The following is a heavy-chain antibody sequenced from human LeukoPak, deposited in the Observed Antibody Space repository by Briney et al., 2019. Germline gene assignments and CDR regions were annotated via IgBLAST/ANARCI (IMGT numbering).Heavy chain of an antibody. CDR1: GGSFSGYY. D-gene: IGHD6-13*01. Sequence: SETLSLTCAVYGGSFSGYYWSWIRQPPGKGLEWIGEINHSGSTNYNPSLKSRVTISVDTSKNQFSLKLSSVTAADTAVYYCARVQGTGSWAPYYYYYYGMDVWGQGTTVTVSS. CDR2: INHSGST. J-gene: IGHJ6*02. V-gene: IGHV4-34*01. CDR3: ARVQGTGSWAPYYYYYYGMDV.